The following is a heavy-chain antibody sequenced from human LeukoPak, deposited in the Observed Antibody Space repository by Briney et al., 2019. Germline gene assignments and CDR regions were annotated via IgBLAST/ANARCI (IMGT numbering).Heavy chain of an antibody. Sequence: SQTLSLTCTVSGGSISSGSYYWSWIRQPAGKGLEWIGRIDTSGSTNYNPSLKSRVTISVDTSKNQFSLKLSSVTAADTAVYYCARDRAGGSYVYYYYGMDVWGQGTTVTVSS. D-gene: IGHD1-26*01. CDR2: IDTSGST. V-gene: IGHV4-61*02. J-gene: IGHJ6*02. CDR3: ARDRAGGSYVYYYYGMDV. CDR1: GGSISSGSYY.